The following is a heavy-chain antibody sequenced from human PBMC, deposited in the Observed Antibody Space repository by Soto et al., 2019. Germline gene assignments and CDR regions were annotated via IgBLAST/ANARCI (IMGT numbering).Heavy chain of an antibody. V-gene: IGHV4-4*02. CDR2: IYHSGST. CDR3: ATLHHRPDSGWFDP. J-gene: IGHJ5*02. D-gene: IGHD2-2*01. Sequence: SETLSLTCAVSSGSISSSNWWSWVRQPPGKGLEWIGEIYHSGSTNYNPSLKSRVTISVDKSKNQFSLKLSSVTAADTAVYYCATLHHRPDSGWFDPWGQGTLVTVSS. CDR1: SGSISSSNW.